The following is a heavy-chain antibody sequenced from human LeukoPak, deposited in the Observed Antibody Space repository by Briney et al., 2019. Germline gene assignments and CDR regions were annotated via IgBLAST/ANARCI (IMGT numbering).Heavy chain of an antibody. J-gene: IGHJ4*02. V-gene: IGHV5-51*01. CDR1: GYSFISYS. D-gene: IGHD3-10*01. Sequence: GESLKISCKVSGYSFISYSIGWVRQMPGKGLVWMGIIYAGDSDTRYSPSFQGQVTMSVDKSITTAYLQWSSLKASDTAMYFCARSTSVHYLFDHWGQGTLVTVSS. CDR2: IYAGDSDT. CDR3: ARSTSVHYLFDH.